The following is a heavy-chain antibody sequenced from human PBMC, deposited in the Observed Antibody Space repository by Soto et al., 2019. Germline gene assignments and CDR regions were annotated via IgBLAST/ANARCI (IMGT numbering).Heavy chain of an antibody. CDR2: IRRSGSEI. Sequence: GGSLRLSCAASGFTFSSYCMSWVRQAPGKGLEWVPSIRRSGSEIYYADSVKGRFTISRDNAKNSLYLQMNSLRAEDTAVYYCARESPGQAFDYWGQGTLVTVSS. V-gene: IGHV3-21*01. CDR3: ARESPGQAFDY. CDR1: GFTFSSYC. J-gene: IGHJ4*02.